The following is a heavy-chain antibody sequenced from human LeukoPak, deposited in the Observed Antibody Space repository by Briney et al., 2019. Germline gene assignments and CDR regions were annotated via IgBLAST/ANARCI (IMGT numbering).Heavy chain of an antibody. Sequence: GGPLRLPCEPSEFPLISYWMIGAPRAPGRGLEGVPNKKKDGSEKYYVDSVKGRSTISRDNAKNSLYLQMNSLRAEDTAVYYCARDAISSGYYYYYYGMDVRGQGTTVTVSS. J-gene: IGHJ6*02. CDR1: EFPLISYW. CDR3: ARDAISSGYYYYYYGMDV. V-gene: IGHV3-7*01. D-gene: IGHD3-22*01. CDR2: KKKDGSEK.